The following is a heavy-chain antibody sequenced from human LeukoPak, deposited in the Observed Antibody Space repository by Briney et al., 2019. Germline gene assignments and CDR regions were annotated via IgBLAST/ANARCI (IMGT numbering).Heavy chain of an antibody. Sequence: PSETLSLTCAGSGYSISSGYNWGWIRQPPGKGLEWIGSIYHSGSTYYNPSLKTRVTISVDTSKNQFSLKLSSVTAADTAVYYCARGGYSYGIDYWGQGTLVTVSS. CDR1: GYSISSGYN. J-gene: IGHJ4*02. CDR2: IYHSGST. V-gene: IGHV4-38-2*01. D-gene: IGHD5-18*01. CDR3: ARGGYSYGIDY.